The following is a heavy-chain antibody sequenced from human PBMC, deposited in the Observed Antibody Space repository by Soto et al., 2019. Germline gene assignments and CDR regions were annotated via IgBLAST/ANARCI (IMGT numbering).Heavy chain of an antibody. CDR2: IYWDDDE. V-gene: IGHV2-5*02. CDR1: GFSLTTRGVG. CDR3: AHRPRGYSYHFDY. Sequence: QITLKESGPTLVKPTQTLTLTYTFSGFSLTTRGVGVGWIRQPPGKALEWLALIYWDDDEGYSPSLKSRLTITKDTSINQVVLTMTNMDPVDTVTYYCAHRPRGYSYHFDYWGQGTLVTVSS. D-gene: IGHD5-18*01. J-gene: IGHJ4*02.